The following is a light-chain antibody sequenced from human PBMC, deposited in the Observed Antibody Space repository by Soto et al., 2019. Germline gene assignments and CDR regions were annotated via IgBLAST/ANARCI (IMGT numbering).Light chain of an antibody. J-gene: IGKJ1*01. CDR2: AAS. CDR1: QSISSY. CDR3: QQSYSTPT. V-gene: IGKV1-39*01. Sequence: DIQMTQSPSSLSASVGDRVTITCRASQSISSYLNWYQQKPGKAPKVLIYAASSLQSGVPSRFGGSGSGTDFTLTISSLQPEEFATYYSQQSYSTPTFGQGTKVEIK.